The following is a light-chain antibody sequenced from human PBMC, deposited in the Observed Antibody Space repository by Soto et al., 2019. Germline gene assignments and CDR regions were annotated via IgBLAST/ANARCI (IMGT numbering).Light chain of an antibody. CDR1: QSLLHSNGYTY. CDR2: LGS. J-gene: IGKJ5*01. V-gene: IGKV2-28*01. Sequence: DIAMNQSPLSMPITPGRPTSISCRSSQSLLHSNGYTYLDWYLQKPGQPPHLXXYLGSNRASGVPDRFSGSGSGTDGTLKISRVEAEDGWVYYCMQVRQTPITFGQGTRLEIK. CDR3: MQVRQTPIT.